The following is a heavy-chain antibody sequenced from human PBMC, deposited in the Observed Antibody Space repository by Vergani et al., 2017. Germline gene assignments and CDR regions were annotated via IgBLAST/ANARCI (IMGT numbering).Heavy chain of an antibody. CDR1: GGSINSHNYY. V-gene: IGHV4-61*02. D-gene: IGHD2-15*01. Sequence: QVQLQESGPGLVKPSQTLSLTCTVSGGSINSHNYYWSWIRPPAGKGLEWIGRIHTSGSTNYNPSLKSRVTMSEDTSKNQFSLNLTSVTAADTAVYFCARGSCLGGSCYKPLFDYWVQGILVTVSS. CDR2: IHTSGST. CDR3: ARGSCLGGSCYKPLFDY. J-gene: IGHJ4*02.